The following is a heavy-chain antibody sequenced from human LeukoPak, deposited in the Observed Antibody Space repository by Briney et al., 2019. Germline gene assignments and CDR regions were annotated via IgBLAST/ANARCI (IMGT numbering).Heavy chain of an antibody. CDR2: INAGNGNT. CDR3: ARDLRDCSSTSCYTGMGDY. V-gene: IGHV1-3*01. D-gene: IGHD2-2*02. CDR1: GYTFTSYV. J-gene: IGHJ4*02. Sequence: ASVKVSCKASGYTFTSYVMHWVRQAPGQRLEWMGWINAGNGNTKYSQKFQGRVTITRDTSASTAYMELSSLRSEDTAVYYCARDLRDCSSTSCYTGMGDYWGQGTLVTVSS.